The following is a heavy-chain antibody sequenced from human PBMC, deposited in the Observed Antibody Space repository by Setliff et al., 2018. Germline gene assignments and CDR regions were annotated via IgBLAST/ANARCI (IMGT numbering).Heavy chain of an antibody. V-gene: IGHV4-4*07. J-gene: IGHJ6*03. D-gene: IGHD6-19*01. Sequence: SETLSLTCTVSGGSISSYYWSWIRQPAGEGLEWIGHIYIGGGANYNPSLKSRVTMSIDTSKNQFSLKLNSVTAADMAVYYCAREQWLDPPGYYYMDVWAKGTTVTVSS. CDR1: GGSISSYY. CDR3: AREQWLDPPGYYYMDV. CDR2: IYIGGGA.